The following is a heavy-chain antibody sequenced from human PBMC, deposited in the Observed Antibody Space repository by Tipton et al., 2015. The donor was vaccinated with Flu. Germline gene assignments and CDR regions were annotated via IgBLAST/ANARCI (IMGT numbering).Heavy chain of an antibody. V-gene: IGHV3-21*01. CDR3: AGTSWVPLYYMDV. CDR1: GFTFSSYS. D-gene: IGHD2-2*01. J-gene: IGHJ6*03. Sequence: SLRLSCAASGFTFSSYSMNWVRQAPGKGLEWVSSISSSSSYIYYADSVKGRFTISRDNAKNSLYLQMNSLRAEDTAVYYCAGTSWVPLYYMDVWGKGTTVTVSS. CDR2: ISSSSSYI.